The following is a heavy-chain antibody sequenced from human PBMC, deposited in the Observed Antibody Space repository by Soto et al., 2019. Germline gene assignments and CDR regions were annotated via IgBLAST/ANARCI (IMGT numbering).Heavy chain of an antibody. CDR3: TRDRLYSFDY. CDR2: ISGVTGAI. Sequence: LRLSCAASGFTFSSYSMNWVRQAPGEGLEWVSYISGVTGAISYADSVRGRFTISGDSAKNSLYLQMNSLRAEDTAVYYCTRDRLYSFDYWGHGTLVTVSS. D-gene: IGHD2-2*02. CDR1: GFTFSSYS. J-gene: IGHJ4*01. V-gene: IGHV3-48*01.